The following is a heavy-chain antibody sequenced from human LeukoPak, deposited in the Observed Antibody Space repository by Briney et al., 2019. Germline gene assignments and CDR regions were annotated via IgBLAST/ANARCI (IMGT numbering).Heavy chain of an antibody. V-gene: IGHV3-30*04. CDR2: XSYXGSNK. CDR1: GFTFSSYA. CDR3: ARERRYSSSWYSYSSGWYLDY. D-gene: IGHD6-13*01. J-gene: IGHJ4*02. Sequence: LXLSCAASGFTFSSYAMHWVRQAPGKGLEGVAXXSYXGSNKYYADSVKGRFTISRDNSKNTLYLQMNSLRAEDTAVYYCARERRYSSSWYSYSSGWYLDYWGQGTLVTVSS.